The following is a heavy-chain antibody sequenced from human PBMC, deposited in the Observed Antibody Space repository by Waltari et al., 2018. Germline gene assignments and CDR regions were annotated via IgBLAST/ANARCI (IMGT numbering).Heavy chain of an antibody. Sequence: QVQLVQSGAEVKKPGSSVKVSCKASGGTFRSSTVTWVRQAPGQGLDWIGRIGPILGLTYYAQSFQGRVTMSADESTSTVYMELRSLTFEDSAVYYCATSQSGTYYDAIVVWGQGTKVT. CDR3: ATSQSGTYYDAIVV. J-gene: IGHJ3*01. D-gene: IGHD1-26*01. CDR1: GGTFRSST. CDR2: IGPILGLT. V-gene: IGHV1-69*02.